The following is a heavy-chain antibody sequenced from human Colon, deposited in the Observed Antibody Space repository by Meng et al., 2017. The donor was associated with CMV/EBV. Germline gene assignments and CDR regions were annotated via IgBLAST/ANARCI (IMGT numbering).Heavy chain of an antibody. CDR1: GFTLSDHA. V-gene: IGHV3-30*14. J-gene: IGHJ4*02. Sequence: GESLKISCAASGFTLSDHAMHWVRQAPGEGLEWVALISYDGRNKYYADSVKGRFTISTDSSNNTLYLQMSSLRDEDTAVYYCAREGYFRGFVNWGQGTLVTVSS. CDR2: ISYDGRNK. D-gene: IGHD1-26*01. CDR3: AREGYFRGFVN.